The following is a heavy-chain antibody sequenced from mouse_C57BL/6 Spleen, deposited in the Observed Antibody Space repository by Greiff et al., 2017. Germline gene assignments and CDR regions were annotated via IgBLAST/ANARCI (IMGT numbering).Heavy chain of an antibody. J-gene: IGHJ3*01. V-gene: IGHV5-17*01. Sequence: VQLKESGGGLVKPGGSLKLSCAASGFTFSDYGMHWVRQAPEKGLEWVAYISSGSSTIYYADTVKGRFTISRDNAKNTLFLQMTSLRSEDTAMYYCAKAMVTTRGLAYWGQGTLVTVSA. D-gene: IGHD2-2*01. CDR2: ISSGSSTI. CDR3: AKAMVTTRGLAY. CDR1: GFTFSDYG.